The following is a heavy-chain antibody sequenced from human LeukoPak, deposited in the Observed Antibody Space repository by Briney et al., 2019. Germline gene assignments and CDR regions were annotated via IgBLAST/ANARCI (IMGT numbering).Heavy chain of an antibody. J-gene: IGHJ4*02. CDR1: GFTFRSYA. D-gene: IGHD3-10*01. CDR2: ISDSGGST. Sequence: GGSLRLSCAASGFTFRSYAMSWVRQAPGKGLEWVSGISDSGGSTYYADSVKGRFTASRDNSKNTLYLQMDSLSAEDTAVYYCASLRGVNRWGQGTLVTVSS. CDR3: ASLRGVNR. V-gene: IGHV3-23*01.